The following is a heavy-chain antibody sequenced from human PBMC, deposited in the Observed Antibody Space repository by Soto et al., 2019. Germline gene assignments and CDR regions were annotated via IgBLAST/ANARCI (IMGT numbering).Heavy chain of an antibody. J-gene: IGHJ5*01. Sequence: ASVKGSCKASGYTFTSYDINWVRQATGQGLEWMGWMNPNSGNTGYAQKFQGRVTMTRNTSISTAYMELSSLRSEDTAVYYCARGFMAPQLDWYDSWGQGTLVTVSS. D-gene: IGHD6-13*01. CDR1: GYTFTSYD. CDR3: ARGFMAPQLDWYDS. V-gene: IGHV1-8*01. CDR2: MNPNSGNT.